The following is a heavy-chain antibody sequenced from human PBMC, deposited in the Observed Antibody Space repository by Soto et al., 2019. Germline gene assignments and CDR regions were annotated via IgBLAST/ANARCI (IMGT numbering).Heavy chain of an antibody. Sequence: QITLKESGPTLVKPTQTLTLTCTFSGFSLSTSGVGVGWIRQPPGKALEWLALIYWDDDKRYSPSLNSRHAITKDTSKNQVVLTMTTMDPVDTTTYYCAHSSFTVVVPAAMGGNWFGPWGQGTLVTVSS. CDR2: IYWDDDK. V-gene: IGHV2-5*02. CDR3: AHSSFTVVVPAAMGGNWFGP. J-gene: IGHJ5*02. D-gene: IGHD2-2*01. CDR1: GFSLSTSGVG.